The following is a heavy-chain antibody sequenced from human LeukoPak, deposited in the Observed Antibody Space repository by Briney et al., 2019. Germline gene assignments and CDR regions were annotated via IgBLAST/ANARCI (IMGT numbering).Heavy chain of an antibody. Sequence: GSSVKVSCKASGGTFSSYAISWVRQAPGQGLELMGRIIPILGIANYAQKFQGRVTITADRSTSTAYMELSSLRSEDTAVYYCARGALELPHYYYGMDVWGQGTTVTVSS. J-gene: IGHJ6*02. CDR3: ARGALELPHYYYGMDV. CDR1: GGTFSSYA. CDR2: IIPILGIA. V-gene: IGHV1-69*04. D-gene: IGHD1-7*01.